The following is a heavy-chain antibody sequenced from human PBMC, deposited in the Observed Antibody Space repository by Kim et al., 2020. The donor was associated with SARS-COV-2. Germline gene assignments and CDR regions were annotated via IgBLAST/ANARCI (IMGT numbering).Heavy chain of an antibody. CDR1: GGSVSSSGGYY. Sequence: SETLSLTCTVSGGSVSSSGGYYWSWIRQPPGKGLEWVGNIYYSGSTNYNPSLKSRVSISVDTSKNQFSLKLTSVTAADTAVYFCARERDYYASGYYYNGMDVWGQGTTVTVSS. CDR2: IYYSGST. J-gene: IGHJ6*02. CDR3: ARERDYYASGYYYNGMDV. D-gene: IGHD3-10*01. V-gene: IGHV4-61*08.